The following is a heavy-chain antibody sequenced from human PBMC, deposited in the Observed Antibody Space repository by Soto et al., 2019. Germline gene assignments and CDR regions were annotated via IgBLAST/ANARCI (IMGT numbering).Heavy chain of an antibody. CDR3: ARSVFP. CDR2: IYHSGST. Sequence: SETLSLTCAVSGGSINSRYWWSWVRQSPGKGLEWIGEIYHSGSTNYDPSLKSRVTISLDTSKNQFSLKLSSVTAADTAVYYCARSVFPWGQGTLVTVS. CDR1: GGSINSRYW. V-gene: IGHV4-4*02. J-gene: IGHJ5*02.